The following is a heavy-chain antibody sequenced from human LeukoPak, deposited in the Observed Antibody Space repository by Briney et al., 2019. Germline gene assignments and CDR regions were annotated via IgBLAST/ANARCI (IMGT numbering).Heavy chain of an antibody. CDR2: MNPNSGNT. CDR1: GYTFTSYD. J-gene: IGHJ6*02. CDR3: AKDITMVRGVIGYYYYGMDV. D-gene: IGHD3-10*01. Sequence: ASVKVSCKASGYTFTSYDINWVRQATGQGLEWMGWMNPNSGNTGYAQKFQGRVTITRNTSISTAYMELSSLRAEDTAVYYCAKDITMVRGVIGYYYYGMDVWGQGTTVTVSS. V-gene: IGHV1-8*03.